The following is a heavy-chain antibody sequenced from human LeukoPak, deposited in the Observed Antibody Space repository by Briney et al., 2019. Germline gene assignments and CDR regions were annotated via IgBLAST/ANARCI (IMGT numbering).Heavy chain of an antibody. V-gene: IGHV3-66*02. CDR3: ARAREYLAVDL. CDR2: IYSAGNT. J-gene: IGHJ5*02. CDR1: GFTVSSYY. Sequence: GGSLRLSCAASGFTVSSYYMNWVRQAPGKGLEWVSVIYSAGNTYYADSVKGRFTISRDNSKNTLFLQMDSLRAEDTAVYYCARAREYLAVDLWGQGTQVTASS. D-gene: IGHD2/OR15-2a*01.